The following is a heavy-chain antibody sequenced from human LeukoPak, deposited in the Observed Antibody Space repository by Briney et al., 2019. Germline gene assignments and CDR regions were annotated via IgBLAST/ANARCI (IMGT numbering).Heavy chain of an antibody. D-gene: IGHD5-12*01. V-gene: IGHV3-21*01. J-gene: IGHJ4*02. Sequence: GGSLRLSCAASGFTFSSCSMHWVRKAPGKGLEWVSSISSSSSYIYYADSVKGRFTISRDNAKNALYLQMNSLRAEDTAVYYCARDRGGYDYWGQGTLVTVSS. CDR3: ARDRGGYDY. CDR2: ISSSSSYI. CDR1: GFTFSSCS.